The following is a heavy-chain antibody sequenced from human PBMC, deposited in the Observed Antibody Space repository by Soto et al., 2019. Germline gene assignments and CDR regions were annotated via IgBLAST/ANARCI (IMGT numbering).Heavy chain of an antibody. CDR2: IWYDERNE. CDR1: GFNFRSYG. D-gene: IGHD1-20*01. V-gene: IGHV3-33*01. Sequence: PGGSLRLSCAAAGFNFRSYGMHWVRQAPGKGLEWVAGIWYDERNEHYIDSVKGRFTVARDNSKNSLYLKMRSLRAEDTAVYYCARGRITGIDYFYGLDVWGQGTTVTVSS. J-gene: IGHJ6*02. CDR3: ARGRITGIDYFYGLDV.